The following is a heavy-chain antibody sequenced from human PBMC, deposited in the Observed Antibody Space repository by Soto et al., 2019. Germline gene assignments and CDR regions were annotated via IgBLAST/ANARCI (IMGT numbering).Heavy chain of an antibody. V-gene: IGHV3-23*01. J-gene: IGHJ4*02. Sequence: EVQLLESGGGLVQPGGSLRLTCAASGFTFTDYAMSWVRQAPGKGLEWVSVISSTGGSTYYADSEKGRFTISRDDSTNTVSLLMNSLRAEDTAVYYCAKQREGSSWYRDFDSWGQGTLVTVSS. CDR1: GFTFTDYA. CDR3: AKQREGSSWYRDFDS. D-gene: IGHD6-13*01. CDR2: ISSTGGST.